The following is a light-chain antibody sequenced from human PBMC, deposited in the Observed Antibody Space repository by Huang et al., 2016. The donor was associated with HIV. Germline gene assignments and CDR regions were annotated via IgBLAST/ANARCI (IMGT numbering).Light chain of an antibody. CDR1: QSIGAY. Sequence: QMTQSPSALSASVGDRVTITGRASQSIGAYLAWYQQQPGKAPKLLIYKASYLQSGVPSRFSGGGSGTDFTLTISSLQPDDSATYYCQEYGTYSAFGQGTKVEV. V-gene: IGKV1-5*03. CDR3: QEYGTYSA. J-gene: IGKJ1*01. CDR2: KAS.